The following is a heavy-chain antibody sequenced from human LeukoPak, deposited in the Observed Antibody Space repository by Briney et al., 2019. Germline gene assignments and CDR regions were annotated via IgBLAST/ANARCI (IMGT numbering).Heavy chain of an antibody. CDR2: ISGYNGNT. CDR1: GYTLTTYG. V-gene: IGHV1-18*01. J-gene: IGHJ3*02. Sequence: ASVKVSCKASGYTLTTYGISWVRQAPGQGLEWMGWISGYNGNTNSAQKFQGRVTMTTDTSARTAYMELRSLRSDDTAVYYCARDDYGDFADRALDIWGQGTKVTVSS. D-gene: IGHD4-17*01. CDR3: ARDDYGDFADRALDI.